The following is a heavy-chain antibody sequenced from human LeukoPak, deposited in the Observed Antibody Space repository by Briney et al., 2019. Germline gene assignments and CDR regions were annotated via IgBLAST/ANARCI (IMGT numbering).Heavy chain of an antibody. J-gene: IGHJ5*02. D-gene: IGHD3-10*01. CDR1: GGSISSGFYY. CDR2: INHSGST. V-gene: IGHV4-39*07. CDR3: ASHTGYGSRANWFDP. Sequence: PSETLSLTCTVSGGSISSGFYYWAWIRQPPGKGLEWIGEINHSGSTNYNPSLKSRVTISVDTSKNQFSLKLSSVAAADTAVYYCASHTGYGSRANWFDPWGQGTLVTVSS.